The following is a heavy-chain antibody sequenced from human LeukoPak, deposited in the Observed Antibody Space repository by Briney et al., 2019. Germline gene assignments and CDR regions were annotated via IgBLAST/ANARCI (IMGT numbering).Heavy chain of an antibody. CDR1: GFIFSDHP. CDR3: ARQMTSTRLFDS. Sequence: GGSLRLSCVASGFIFSDHPFHWVRQSPDKGLEWVALIGSDGTKKYYADSVQGRFTVSRENSKNTLFLQMNTLRADDTAVYFCARQMTSTRLFDSWGRGTLVTVSS. J-gene: IGHJ4*02. D-gene: IGHD5/OR15-5a*01. V-gene: IGHV3-30*04. CDR2: IGSDGTKK.